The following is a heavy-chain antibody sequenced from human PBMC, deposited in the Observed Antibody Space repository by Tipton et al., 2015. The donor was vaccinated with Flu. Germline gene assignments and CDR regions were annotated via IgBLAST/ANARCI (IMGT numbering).Heavy chain of an antibody. D-gene: IGHD3-10*02. V-gene: IGHV4-61*02. CDR3: ARHTGESVRGVIDS. CDR2: IYSGGST. Sequence: TLSLTCSVSGASISSGSYYWTWLRQPAGKGLEWIGRIYSGGSTNYNPSLESRVTISIDTSRNHFSLRLTSVTAADTAVYYCARHTGESVRGVIDSWGQGNLVIVSS. CDR1: GASISSGSYY. J-gene: IGHJ4*02.